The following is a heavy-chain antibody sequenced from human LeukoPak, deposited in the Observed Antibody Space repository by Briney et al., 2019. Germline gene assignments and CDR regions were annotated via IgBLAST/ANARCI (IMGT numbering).Heavy chain of an antibody. J-gene: IGHJ6*03. CDR3: ARGEEGMATVYYYYMDV. D-gene: IGHD5-24*01. CDR1: GFTFSGYW. V-gene: IGHV3-7*01. Sequence: GGSLRLSCAASGFTFSGYWMSWVRQAPGKGLEWVANIKQDGSEKYYVDSVKGRFTISRDNAKNSLYLQMNGLRAEDTAVYYCARGEEGMATVYYYYMDVWGKGTTVTVSS. CDR2: IKQDGSEK.